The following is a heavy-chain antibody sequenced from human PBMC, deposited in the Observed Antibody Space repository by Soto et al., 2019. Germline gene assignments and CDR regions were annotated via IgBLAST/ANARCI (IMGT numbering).Heavy chain of an antibody. CDR3: ARVPYSGYGYIVY. J-gene: IGHJ4*02. Sequence: QVQLQESGPGLVKPSETLSLTCTVSGGSISSYYWSWIRQPPGKGLEWIGYIYYSGSTNYNPSLKSRVTVSVDTSKNQFSLKLSSVTAADTAVYYCARVPYSGYGYIVYWGQGTLVTVSS. CDR2: IYYSGST. V-gene: IGHV4-59*01. CDR1: GGSISSYY. D-gene: IGHD5-12*01.